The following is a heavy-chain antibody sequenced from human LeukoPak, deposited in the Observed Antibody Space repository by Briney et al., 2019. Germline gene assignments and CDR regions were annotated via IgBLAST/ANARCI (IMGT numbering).Heavy chain of an antibody. V-gene: IGHV3-23*01. CDR1: GFIFSNYA. J-gene: IGHJ4*02. Sequence: GGSLRLSCAASGFIFSNYATSWVRQVPGRGLEWVSTISSRGDSTYVADSVKGRFTISRDNSKNSLYLQMNTVRAEDTAVYYCVKGPRPDITVAHAVENWGQGTLVTVSS. D-gene: IGHD6-19*01. CDR2: ISSRGDST. CDR3: VKGPRPDITVAHAVEN.